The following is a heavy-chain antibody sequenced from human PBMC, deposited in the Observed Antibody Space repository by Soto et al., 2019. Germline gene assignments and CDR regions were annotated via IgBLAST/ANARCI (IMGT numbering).Heavy chain of an antibody. D-gene: IGHD2-21*02. J-gene: IGHJ6*02. CDR1: GGTFSSYA. CDR3: ARDKAYCGGDCYSFYYYYGMDV. Sequence: QVQLVQSGAEVKKPGSSVKGSCQASGGTFSSYAISWVRQAPGQGLEWMGGIIPIFGTANYAQKFQGRVTITADESTSTAYMELSSLRSEDTAVYYCARDKAYCGGDCYSFYYYYGMDVWGQGTTVTVSS. V-gene: IGHV1-69*01. CDR2: IIPIFGTA.